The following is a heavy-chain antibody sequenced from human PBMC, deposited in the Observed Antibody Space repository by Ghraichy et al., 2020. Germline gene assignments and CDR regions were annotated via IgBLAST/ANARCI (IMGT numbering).Heavy chain of an antibody. Sequence: SETLSLTCTVSGGSISSYYWSWIRQPPGKGLEWIGYIYYSGSTNYNPSIKSRVTISVDTSKNQFSLKLSSVTAADTAVYYCARGGVVIGTRYFDYWGQGTLVTVSS. V-gene: IGHV4-59*01. CDR3: ARGGVVIGTRYFDY. J-gene: IGHJ4*02. CDR2: IYYSGST. D-gene: IGHD3-3*01. CDR1: GGSISSYY.